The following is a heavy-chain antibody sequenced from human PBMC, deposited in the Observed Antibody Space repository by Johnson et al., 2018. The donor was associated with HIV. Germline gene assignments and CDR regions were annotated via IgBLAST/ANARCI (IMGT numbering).Heavy chain of an antibody. D-gene: IGHD6-13*01. J-gene: IGHJ3*02. CDR1: GFTFSNYW. CDR2: INLDGSEK. V-gene: IGHV3-7*05. CDR3: AKDRGIAAAGTFDI. Sequence: VQLVESGGGLVQPGGSLRLSCADSGFTFSNYWMTWVRQAPGKGLEWVANINLDGSEKYYVDSVKGRFTIYRDNAKNSLHLQMNSLRADDTAVYSCAKDRGIAAAGTFDIWGQGTMVTVSS.